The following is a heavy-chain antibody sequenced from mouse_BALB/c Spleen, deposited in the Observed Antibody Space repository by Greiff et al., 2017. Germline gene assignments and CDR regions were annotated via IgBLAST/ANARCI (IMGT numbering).Heavy chain of an antibody. J-gene: IGHJ2*01. CDR2: ISYSGST. D-gene: IGHD1-2*01. CDR1: GYSITSDYA. CDR3: ARRTTATLDY. Sequence: VQLQESGPGLVKPSQSLSLTCTVTGYSITSDYAWNWIRQFPGNKLEWMAYISYSGSTSYNPSLKSRISITRDTSKNQFFLQLNSVTTEDTATYYGARRTTATLDYWGQGTTLTVSS. V-gene: IGHV3-2*02.